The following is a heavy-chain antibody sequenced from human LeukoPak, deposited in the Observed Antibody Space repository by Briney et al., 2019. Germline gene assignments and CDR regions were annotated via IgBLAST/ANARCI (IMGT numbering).Heavy chain of an antibody. CDR2: ISSDGGKK. Sequence: GGSLRLSCAASGFTFSNYAIHWVRQAPGKGLEWVAVISSDGGKKYFADSVKGRFTISRDNAKNSLYLQMNSLRAEDTAVYYCASPIAAAGWAFDIWGQGTMVTVSS. V-gene: IGHV3-30-3*01. J-gene: IGHJ3*02. CDR1: GFTFSNYA. D-gene: IGHD6-13*01. CDR3: ASPIAAAGWAFDI.